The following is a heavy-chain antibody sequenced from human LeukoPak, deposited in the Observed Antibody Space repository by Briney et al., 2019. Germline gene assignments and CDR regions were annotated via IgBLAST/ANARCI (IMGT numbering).Heavy chain of an antibody. V-gene: IGHV4-59*01. CDR2: IYYSGST. D-gene: IGHD5-18*01. J-gene: IGHJ3*02. CDR3: ARGPIQLWARGAFDI. Sequence: SETLSLTCTVSGGSISSYYWSWIRQPPGKGLEWIGYIYYSGSTNYNPSLKSRVTISVDTSKNQFSLKLSSVTAADTAVYYCARGPIQLWARGAFDIWGQGTMVTASS. CDR1: GGSISSYY.